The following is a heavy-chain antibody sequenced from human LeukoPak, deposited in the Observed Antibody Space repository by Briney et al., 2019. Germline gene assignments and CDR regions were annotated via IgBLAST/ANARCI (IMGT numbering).Heavy chain of an antibody. J-gene: IGHJ4*02. Sequence: SETLSLTCNVSGGSISSGGSRWSWIRQHPGKGLEWIGYIYYSGSTYYNPSLESRLTMSVDTSKNQFSLHLTSVTAADTAVYYCARGMASDYWGQGTLVTVSS. V-gene: IGHV4-31*03. D-gene: IGHD5-24*01. CDR3: ARGMASDY. CDR2: IYYSGST. CDR1: GGSISSGGSR.